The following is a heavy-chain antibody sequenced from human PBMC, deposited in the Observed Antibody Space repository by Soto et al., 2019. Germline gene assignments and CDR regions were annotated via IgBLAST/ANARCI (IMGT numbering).Heavy chain of an antibody. V-gene: IGHV4-34*01. CDR3: ARGGANYDFWSGYSFDY. CDR1: GGSFSCYY. J-gene: IGHJ4*02. Sequence: SETLSLTCAVYGGSFSCYYWSWIRQPPGKGLEGIGEINHSGSTNYNPSLKSRVTISVDTSKNQFSLKLSSVTAADTAVYYCARGGANYDFWSGYSFDYWGQGTLVTAPQ. D-gene: IGHD3-3*01. CDR2: INHSGST.